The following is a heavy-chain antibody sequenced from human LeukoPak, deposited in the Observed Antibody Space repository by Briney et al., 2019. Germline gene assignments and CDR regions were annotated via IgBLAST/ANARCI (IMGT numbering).Heavy chain of an antibody. CDR3: ARSVMFTFGGVTAKHHVFDI. CDR1: GGSISSYY. V-gene: IGHV4-59*01. J-gene: IGHJ3*02. D-gene: IGHD3-16*01. Sequence: PSETLSLTCTVSGGSISSYYWSWIRQPPGKGLEWIGYIYYSGSTNYNPSLKSRVTISVDTSKNQFSLKLSSVTAADTAVYYCARSVMFTFGGVTAKHHVFDIWGQGKMVTVSS. CDR2: IYYSGST.